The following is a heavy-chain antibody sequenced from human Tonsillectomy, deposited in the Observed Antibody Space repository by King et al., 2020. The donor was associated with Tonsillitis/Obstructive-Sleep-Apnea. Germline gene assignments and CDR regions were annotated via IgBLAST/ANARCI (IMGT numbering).Heavy chain of an antibody. J-gene: IGHJ2*01. V-gene: IGHV4-59*08. CDR1: GDSISTYY. CDR2: IYYSGST. D-gene: IGHD1-1*01. Sequence: QLQESGPGLVKPSETLSLTCTVSGDSISTYYWSWIRQPPGKGLEWIGYIYYSGSTNYNPSLKSRVTMSLETSKNQFSLNLRSVTAADTAVYYCARGERQVDWYFDRWGRGTLVTVS. CDR3: ARGERQVDWYFDR.